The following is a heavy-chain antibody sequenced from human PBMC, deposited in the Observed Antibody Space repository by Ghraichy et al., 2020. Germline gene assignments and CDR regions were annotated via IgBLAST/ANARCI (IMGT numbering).Heavy chain of an antibody. V-gene: IGHV3-15*01. CDR1: GFSFNNAW. Sequence: GGSLRLSRAASGFSFNNAWMSWVRQAPGKGLEWIGRIKSKADGGTPDYATSLKGRFTISRDDSKKTLYLQMNSLKTEDTAVYYCATLKISMVRGVISTWGQGTQVTVSS. CDR3: ATLKISMVRGVIST. J-gene: IGHJ5*02. CDR2: IKSKADGGTP. D-gene: IGHD3-10*01.